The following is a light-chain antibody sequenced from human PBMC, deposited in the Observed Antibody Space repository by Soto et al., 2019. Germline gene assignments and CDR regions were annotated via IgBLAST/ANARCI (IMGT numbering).Light chain of an antibody. J-gene: IGKJ4*01. V-gene: IGKV1-39*01. CDR1: QSISSY. Sequence: IQLTQSPSSLSASVGGRFTITFLASQSISSYLNWYQQKPGKAPKLLIYAASSLQSGVPSRFSGSGVGTHFTLTISGLQPEDFATYYCQQSYNNFPLTFGGGTKVDIK. CDR2: AAS. CDR3: QQSYNNFPLT.